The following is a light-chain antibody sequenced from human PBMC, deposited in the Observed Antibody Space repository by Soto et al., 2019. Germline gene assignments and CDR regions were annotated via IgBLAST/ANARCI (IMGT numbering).Light chain of an antibody. CDR1: QYVSNK. CDR2: GAS. CDR3: KQYKEWPPFT. J-gene: IGKJ5*01. Sequence: EIVMTQSPATLSVSPGETATLSCRASQYVSNKVAWYQQKPGQAPSLLILGASTRAAGVPARFSGSGSGTEFTLSISSLQSEGFAVYYCKQYKEWPPFTFGQGTRLEIK. V-gene: IGKV3-15*01.